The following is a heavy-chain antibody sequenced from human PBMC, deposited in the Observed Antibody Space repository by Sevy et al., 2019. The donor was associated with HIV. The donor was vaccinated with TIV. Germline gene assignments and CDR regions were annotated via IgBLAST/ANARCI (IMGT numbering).Heavy chain of an antibody. CDR3: ARDGYYCSTDV. V-gene: IGHV3-7*01. Sequence: GGSLRLSCAVSGFTFSSYWMSWVRQAPGKGLEWVAIIKNDGREKYYVDSVKGRFTMSRDNAKNVLYPQMNSLRAEDTAVYDCARDGYYCSTDVWGQGTTVTVSS. J-gene: IGHJ6*02. CDR1: GFTFSSYW. CDR2: IKNDGREK.